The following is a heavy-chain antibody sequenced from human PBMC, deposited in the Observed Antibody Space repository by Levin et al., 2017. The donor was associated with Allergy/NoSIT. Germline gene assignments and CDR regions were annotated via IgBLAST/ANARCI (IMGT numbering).Heavy chain of an antibody. V-gene: IGHV1-46*01. CDR1: GYTFTSYY. CDR3: ARDPSRAGSWYYFDY. D-gene: IGHD6-13*01. Sequence: ASVKVSCKASGYTFTSYYMHWVRQAPGQGLEWMGIINPSGGSTSYAQKFQGRVTMTRDTSTSTVYMELSSLRSEDTAVYYCARDPSRAGSWYYFDYWGQGTLVTVSS. J-gene: IGHJ4*02. CDR2: INPSGGST.